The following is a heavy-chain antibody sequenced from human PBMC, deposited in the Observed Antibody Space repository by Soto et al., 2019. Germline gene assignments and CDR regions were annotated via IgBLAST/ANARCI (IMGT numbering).Heavy chain of an antibody. D-gene: IGHD4-17*01. J-gene: IGHJ4*02. CDR2: VFHSGST. V-gene: IGHV4-30-2*01. Sequence: PSETLSLTCIVSGASISSGGYYYHWIRQHPGKGLEWIGYVFHSGSTYYNPSLKSRVTISVDRSKNQFSLKLSSVTAADTAVYYCASSYPYGDRSSQIDYSGQGTLVTVSS. CDR1: GASISSGGYY. CDR3: ASSYPYGDRSSQIDY.